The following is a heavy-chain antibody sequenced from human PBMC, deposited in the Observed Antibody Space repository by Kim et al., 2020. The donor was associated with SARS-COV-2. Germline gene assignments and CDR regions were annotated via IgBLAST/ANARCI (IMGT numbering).Heavy chain of an antibody. Sequence: GGSLRLSCAASGFTFDDYAMHWVRQAPGKGLEWVSGITWNSDTKGYADSVKGRFTISRDNAKNSLYLQMNSLRAEDTALYYCAKVGIAVVGEPNFFDYWGQGTLVTVSS. CDR1: GFTFDDYA. CDR3: AKVGIAVVGEPNFFDY. V-gene: IGHV3-9*01. CDR2: ITWNSDTK. D-gene: IGHD6-19*01. J-gene: IGHJ4*02.